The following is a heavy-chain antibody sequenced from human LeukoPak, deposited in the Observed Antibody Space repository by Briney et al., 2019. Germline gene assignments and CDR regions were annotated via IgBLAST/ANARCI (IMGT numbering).Heavy chain of an antibody. D-gene: IGHD6-19*01. CDR3: ARPDSSGWFQIDY. CDR2: IYPGDSDT. J-gene: IGHJ4*02. V-gene: IGHV5-51*01. CDR1: GYSFNSYW. Sequence: GESLKISCKGSGYSFNSYWIGWVRQMPGKGLEWMGIIYPGDSDTRYSPSFQGQVTISVDKSTTTAYLQWSSLKASDAAMYYCARPDSSGWFQIDYWGQGTLVTVSS.